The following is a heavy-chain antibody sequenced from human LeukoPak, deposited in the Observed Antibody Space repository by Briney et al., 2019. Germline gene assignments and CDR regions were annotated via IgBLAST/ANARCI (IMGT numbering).Heavy chain of an antibody. D-gene: IGHD3-22*01. CDR3: AGQGTHDSTAYRAFGY. J-gene: IGHJ4*02. CDR2: IKQDGSQD. CDR1: GFTFSNYW. V-gene: IGHV3-7*01. Sequence: GGSLRLSCAASGFTFSNYWMTWVRQAPGKGLEWVANIKQDGSQDFYVDSVKGRFTISRDNAKSSLYLQMNSLRAEETSVYYCAGQGTHDSTAYRAFGYWGQGTLVTVSS.